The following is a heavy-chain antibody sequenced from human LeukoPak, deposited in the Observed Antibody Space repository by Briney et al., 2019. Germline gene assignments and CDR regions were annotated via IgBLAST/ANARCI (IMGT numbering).Heavy chain of an antibody. Sequence: PGGSLRLSCAASGFTFSSYAMSWVRQAPGKGLEWVSAISGSGGSTYYADSVKGRFTISRDNSKNTLYLQMNSLRAEDTAVYYCAKDLSNLPVDYYGSGSYPNWFDPWGQGTLVTVSS. CDR2: ISGSGGST. J-gene: IGHJ5*02. CDR3: AKDLSNLPVDYYGSGSYPNWFDP. CDR1: GFTFSSYA. D-gene: IGHD3-10*01. V-gene: IGHV3-23*01.